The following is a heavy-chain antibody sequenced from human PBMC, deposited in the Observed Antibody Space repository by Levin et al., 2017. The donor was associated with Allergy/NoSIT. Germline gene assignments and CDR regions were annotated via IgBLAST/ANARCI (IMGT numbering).Heavy chain of an antibody. CDR3: ARGSGWYDY. J-gene: IGHJ4*02. V-gene: IGHV4-59*01. Sequence: PGGSLRLSCTVSGGSISSYYWSWIRQPPGKGLEWIGYIYYSGSTNYNPSLKSRVTISVDTSKNQFSLKLSSVTAADTAVYYCARGSGWYDYWGQGTLVTVSS. CDR1: GGSISSYY. D-gene: IGHD6-19*01. CDR2: IYYSGST.